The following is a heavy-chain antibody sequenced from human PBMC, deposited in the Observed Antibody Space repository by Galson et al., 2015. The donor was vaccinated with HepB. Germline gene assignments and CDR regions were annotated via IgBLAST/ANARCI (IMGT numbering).Heavy chain of an antibody. Sequence: SVKVSCKASGGTFSSYAISWVRQAPGQGLEWMGRIIPILGIANYAQKFQGRVTITADKSTSTAYMELSSLRSEDTAVYYCAREGSGSRNGFDYWGQGTLVTVSS. V-gene: IGHV1-69*04. CDR1: GGTFSSYA. J-gene: IGHJ4*02. D-gene: IGHD1-26*01. CDR3: AREGSGSRNGFDY. CDR2: IIPILGIA.